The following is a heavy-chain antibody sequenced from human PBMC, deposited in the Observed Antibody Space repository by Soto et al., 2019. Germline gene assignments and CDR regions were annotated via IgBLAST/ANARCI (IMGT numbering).Heavy chain of an antibody. D-gene: IGHD7-27*01. J-gene: IGHJ4*02. CDR1: GFTFSSYA. Sequence: GGSLRLSCAASGFTFSSYAMSWVRQAPGKGLEWVSAISGSGSSTYYADSVKGRFTISRDNSKNTLYLQMNSLIAEDTAVYYCAKDPDPLNWGAGVDYWGPGTLVTVSS. CDR2: ISGSGSST. CDR3: AKDPDPLNWGAGVDY. V-gene: IGHV3-23*01.